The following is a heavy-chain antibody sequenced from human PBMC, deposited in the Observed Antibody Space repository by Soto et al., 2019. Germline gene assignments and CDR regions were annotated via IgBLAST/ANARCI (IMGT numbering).Heavy chain of an antibody. D-gene: IGHD4-4*01. J-gene: IGHJ4*02. Sequence: GGSLRLSCAASGFTFSSYGMHWVRQAPGKGLEWVAVIWYDGSNKYYADSVKGRFTISRDNSKNTLYLQMNSLRAEDTAVYYCARDLSREGSHRTTVTTVDYWGQGTLVTVSS. CDR1: GFTFSSYG. CDR3: ARDLSREGSHRTTVTTVDY. CDR2: IWYDGSNK. V-gene: IGHV3-33*01.